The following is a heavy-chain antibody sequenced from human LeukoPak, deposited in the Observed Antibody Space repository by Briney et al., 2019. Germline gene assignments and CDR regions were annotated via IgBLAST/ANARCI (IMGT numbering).Heavy chain of an antibody. Sequence: PGGSLRLSCAASGFTFSSYWMHWVRQAPGKGLVWVSRINSDGSSTSYADSGKGRFTISRDNAKNTLYLQMNSLRAEDTAVYYCAKGAGQWELLRLADYNWFDPWGQGTLVTVSS. J-gene: IGHJ5*02. D-gene: IGHD1-26*01. V-gene: IGHV3-74*01. CDR1: GFTFSSYW. CDR2: INSDGSST. CDR3: AKGAGQWELLRLADYNWFDP.